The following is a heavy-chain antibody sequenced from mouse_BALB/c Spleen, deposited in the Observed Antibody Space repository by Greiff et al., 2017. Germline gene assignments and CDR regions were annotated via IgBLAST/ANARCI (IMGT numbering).Heavy chain of an antibody. D-gene: IGHD4-1*01. J-gene: IGHJ2*01. CDR1: GFTFSSYA. CDR2: ISSGGST. CDR3: ARGQNWDY. V-gene: IGHV5-6-5*01. Sequence: EVQGVDSGGGLVKPGGSLKLSCAASGFTFSSYAMSWVRQTPEKRLEWVASISSGGSTYYPDSVKGRFTISRDNARNIQYLQMSSLRSEDTAMYYCARGQNWDYWGQGTTLTVSS.